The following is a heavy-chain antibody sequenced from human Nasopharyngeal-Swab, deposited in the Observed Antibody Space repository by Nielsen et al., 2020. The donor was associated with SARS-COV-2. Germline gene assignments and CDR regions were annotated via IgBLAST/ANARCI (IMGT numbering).Heavy chain of an antibody. D-gene: IGHD5-12*01. CDR2: IWYDGSNK. CDR3: ANSIR. V-gene: IGHV3-33*08. Sequence: GESLKISCAASGFTFSSYWMSWVRQAPGKGLEWVAVIWYDGSNKYYADSVKGRFTISRDNSKNTLYLQMNSLRAEDTAVYYCANSIRWGQGTLVTVSS. J-gene: IGHJ4*02. CDR1: GFTFSSYW.